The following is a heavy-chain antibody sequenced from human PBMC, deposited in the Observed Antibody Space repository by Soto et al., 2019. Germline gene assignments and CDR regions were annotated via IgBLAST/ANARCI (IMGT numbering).Heavy chain of an antibody. J-gene: IGHJ4*02. CDR2: IYYSGST. V-gene: IGHV4-59*01. CDR1: GGSISSYY. CDR3: ARDLPFDY. Sequence: SETLSLTCTVSGGSISSYYWSWIRQPPGKGLEWIGYIYYSGSTNYNPSLKSRVTISVDTSKNQFSLKLSSVTAADTGVYYCARDLPFDYWGQGTLVTVSS.